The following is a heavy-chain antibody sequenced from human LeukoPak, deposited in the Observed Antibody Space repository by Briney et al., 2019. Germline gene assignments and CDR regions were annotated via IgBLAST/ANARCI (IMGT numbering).Heavy chain of an antibody. CDR2: ISSSGGDT. CDR1: GFTFSSYA. Sequence: PGGSLRLSRAASGFTFSSYAMSWVRQAPGKGLEWVSAISSSGGDTYYADSVKGRFTISRDNSKNTLFLQMNSLRAEDTAVYYCGKGERSDSGAYYYAFGGQGTPVTVSS. CDR3: GKGERSDSGAYYYAF. D-gene: IGHD3-22*01. V-gene: IGHV3-23*01. J-gene: IGHJ4*02.